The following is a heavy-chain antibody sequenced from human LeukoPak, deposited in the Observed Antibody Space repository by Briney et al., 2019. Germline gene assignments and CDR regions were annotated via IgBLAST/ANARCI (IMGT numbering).Heavy chain of an antibody. Sequence: KSSETLSLTCAVYGGSFSGYYWSWIRQPPGKGLEWIGEINHSGSTNYNPSLKSRVTISVDTSKNQFSLKLSSVTAADTAVYYCARGGIDPEIVVVPADDNWFDPWGQGTLVTVSS. D-gene: IGHD2-2*01. CDR1: GGSFSGYY. V-gene: IGHV4-34*01. CDR2: INHSGST. J-gene: IGHJ5*02. CDR3: ARGGIDPEIVVVPADDNWFDP.